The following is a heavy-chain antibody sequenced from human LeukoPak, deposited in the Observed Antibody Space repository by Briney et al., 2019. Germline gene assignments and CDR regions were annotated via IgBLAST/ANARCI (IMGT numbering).Heavy chain of an antibody. CDR3: AKSRGESRGASNY. D-gene: IGHD1-26*01. CDR2: ISGSGDTT. V-gene: IGHV3-23*01. J-gene: IGHJ4*02. CDR1: GFTFSSYA. Sequence: GGSLRLYCAASGFTFSSYAMNWVRQAPGKGLEWVSFISGSGDTTYYADSVKGRFTISRDSSKNTLYLQMNSLRAEDTAVYYCAKSRGESRGASNYWGQGTLVTVSS.